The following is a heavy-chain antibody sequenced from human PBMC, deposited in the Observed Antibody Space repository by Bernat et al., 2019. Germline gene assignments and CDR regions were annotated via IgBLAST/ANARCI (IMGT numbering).Heavy chain of an antibody. CDR3: ARAQRFYGSSGYELPR. CDR1: GFTFSDYY. J-gene: IGHJ4*02. CDR2: ISSSSSYT. V-gene: IGHV3-11*05. D-gene: IGHD3-22*01. Sequence: QVQLVESGGGLVKPGGSLRLSCAASGFTFSDYYMSWIRQAPWKGLAWVSYISSSSSYTNYADSAKGRFTISRDNAKNSLYLQMNRLRAEDTAVYYCARAQRFYGSSGYELPRWGQGTLVTVSS.